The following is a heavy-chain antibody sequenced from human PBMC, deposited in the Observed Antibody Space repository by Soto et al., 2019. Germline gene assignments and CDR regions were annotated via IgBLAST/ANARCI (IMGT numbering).Heavy chain of an antibody. Sequence: GSSTGYDGIWIRKSPGKGLEWIGYIFYNGNINYNPSLKSRVTISADKSKNQFSLRLSAVTAADTAVYYCARLSIAVADNWFDPWGQGTLVTVSS. D-gene: IGHD6-19*01. CDR3: ARLSIAVADNWFDP. CDR2: IFYNGNI. CDR1: GSSTGYD. V-gene: IGHV4-59*08. J-gene: IGHJ5*01.